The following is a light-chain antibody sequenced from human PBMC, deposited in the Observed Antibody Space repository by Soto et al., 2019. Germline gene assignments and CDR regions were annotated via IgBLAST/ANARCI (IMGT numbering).Light chain of an antibody. CDR2: TAS. CDR1: QGISDY. J-gene: IGKJ1*01. Sequence: DIQMTQSPSSLSASVGDRVTISCRASQGISDYLRWFQQKPVEAPKLLINTASTLQSGVPLRFSGAGSRTHFSLTISGLQPEESETYDCQQTYSFPWTFGQGTRVDIK. CDR3: QQTYSFPWT. V-gene: IGKV1-39*01.